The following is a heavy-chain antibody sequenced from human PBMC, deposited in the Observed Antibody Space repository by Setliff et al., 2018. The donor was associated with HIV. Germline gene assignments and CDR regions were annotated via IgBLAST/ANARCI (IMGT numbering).Heavy chain of an antibody. Sequence: ASVKVSCKASGYTFTSYSLHWVRQAPGQRLEWMGWITTYKGNTNYAQKFQGRVTMTTDTSTRTVYMDLRSLRSDDTAVYYCARDLRQVDTTGRSYYYYYMDVWGKGTTVTVSS. J-gene: IGHJ6*03. D-gene: IGHD5-18*01. CDR1: GYTFTSYS. V-gene: IGHV1-18*01. CDR2: ITTYKGNT. CDR3: ARDLRQVDTTGRSYYYYYMDV.